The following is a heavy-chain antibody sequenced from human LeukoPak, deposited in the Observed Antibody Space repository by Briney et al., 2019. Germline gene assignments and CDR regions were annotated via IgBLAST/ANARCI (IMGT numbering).Heavy chain of an antibody. D-gene: IGHD3-9*01. J-gene: IGHJ4*02. CDR2: ISFDGENM. CDR3: ASYDILTGYHSPFDY. Sequence: GGSLRLSCAASGFTFKSYGMHWVRQAPGKGLEWVALISFDGENMYYADSVKGRFTTSRDNSQKTLYLQMNSLRAEDTAVYYCASYDILTGYHSPFDYWGQGTLVTVSS. V-gene: IGHV3-30*03. CDR1: GFTFKSYG.